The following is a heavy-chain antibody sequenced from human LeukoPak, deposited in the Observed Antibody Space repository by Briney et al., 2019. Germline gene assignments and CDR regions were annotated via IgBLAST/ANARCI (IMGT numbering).Heavy chain of an antibody. Sequence: ASVKVSCKASGYTFTSYGINWMRQATGQGLEWMGWMSPNSGNTGYAQKFQGRVTMTRDTSTGTAYLELSSLRSEDSAVYYCVRTPPNWGADFWGQGTLVTVSS. CDR1: GYTFTSYG. CDR2: MSPNSGNT. V-gene: IGHV1-8*01. CDR3: VRTPPNWGADF. D-gene: IGHD7-27*01. J-gene: IGHJ4*02.